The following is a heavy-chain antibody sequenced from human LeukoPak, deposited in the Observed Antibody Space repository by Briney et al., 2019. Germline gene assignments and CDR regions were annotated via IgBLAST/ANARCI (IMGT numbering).Heavy chain of an antibody. CDR2: INHSGST. Sequence: SETLSLTCSVSGASISSSSYYWGWIRQPPGKGLEWIGEINHSGSTNYNPSLKSRVTISVDTSKNQFSLKLSSVTAADTAVYYCARRCSSTSCYWFDPWGQGTLVTVSS. V-gene: IGHV4-39*07. CDR1: GASISSSSYY. D-gene: IGHD2-2*01. CDR3: ARRCSSTSCYWFDP. J-gene: IGHJ5*02.